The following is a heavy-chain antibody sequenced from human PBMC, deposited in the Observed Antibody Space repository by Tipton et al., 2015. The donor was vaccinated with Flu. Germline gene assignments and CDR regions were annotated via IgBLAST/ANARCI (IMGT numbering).Heavy chain of an antibody. D-gene: IGHD1-7*01. CDR1: GFTFSSYS. Sequence: SLRLSCAASGFTFSSYSMNWVRQAPGKGLEWVSYISSSSSTIYYADSVKGRFTISRDNAKNPLYLQMNSLRAEDTAVYYCARDLELNYWGQGTLVTVSS. J-gene: IGHJ4*02. CDR2: ISSSSSTI. V-gene: IGHV3-48*04. CDR3: ARDLELNY.